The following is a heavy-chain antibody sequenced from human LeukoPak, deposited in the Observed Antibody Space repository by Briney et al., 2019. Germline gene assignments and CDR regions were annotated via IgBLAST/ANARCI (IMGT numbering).Heavy chain of an antibody. Sequence: GGSLRLSCAASGFTFSSYGMHWVRQAPGKGLEWVAFIRYDGSNKYYADSVKGRFTISRDNSKNKLYLQMNSLRAEDTAVYYCAKGPATVYSSGFDYWGQGTLVTVSS. V-gene: IGHV3-30*02. CDR1: GFTFSSYG. CDR3: AKGPATVYSSGFDY. J-gene: IGHJ4*02. CDR2: IRYDGSNK. D-gene: IGHD6-19*01.